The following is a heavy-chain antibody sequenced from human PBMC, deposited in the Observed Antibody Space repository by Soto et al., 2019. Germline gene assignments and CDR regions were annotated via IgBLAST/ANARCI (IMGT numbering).Heavy chain of an antibody. V-gene: IGHV4-30-2*01. CDR1: GGSISSGGYS. CDR3: ARVGANAFDI. D-gene: IGHD3-10*01. CDR2: IYHTGTS. Sequence: QLQLQESGSGLVKPSQTLSLTCAVSGGSISSGGYSWSWIRQPPRKGLEWIGYIYHTGTSYYNPSLKSRVTISVDRSNNQFSLKLSSVTAADTAVYYCARVGANAFDIWGQGTMVTVSS. J-gene: IGHJ3*02.